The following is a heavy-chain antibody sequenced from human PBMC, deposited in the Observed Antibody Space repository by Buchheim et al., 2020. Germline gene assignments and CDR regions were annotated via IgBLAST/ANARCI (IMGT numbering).Heavy chain of an antibody. J-gene: IGHJ6*02. CDR2: IIPILGIA. CDR3: ARVVCSGGSCFRPYGMDV. V-gene: IGHV1-69*02. CDR1: GGTFSSYT. D-gene: IGHD2-15*01. Sequence: QVQLVQSGAEVKKPGSSVKVSCKASGGTFSSYTISLVRQAPGQGLEWMGRIIPILGIANYAQKFQGRVTITADTSTSTAHMELSSLRSEDTAVYYCARVVCSGGSCFRPYGMDVWGQGTT.